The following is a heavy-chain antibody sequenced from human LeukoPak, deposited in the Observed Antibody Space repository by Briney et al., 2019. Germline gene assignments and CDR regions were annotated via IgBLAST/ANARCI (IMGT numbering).Heavy chain of an antibody. CDR1: VFSFTSYW. V-gene: IGHV5-51*01. CDR2: IYPGDSDT. Sequence: GESLKISCKTSVFSFTSYWIAWVRQMPGEGLEWMGSIYPGDSDTRYNPSFQGQVTISADRSIKTAYLQWDSLKASDTAMYYCARRGGGNTGGFFFDYWGQGSLVTVSS. D-gene: IGHD5-18*01. J-gene: IGHJ4*02. CDR3: ARRGGGNTGGFFFDY.